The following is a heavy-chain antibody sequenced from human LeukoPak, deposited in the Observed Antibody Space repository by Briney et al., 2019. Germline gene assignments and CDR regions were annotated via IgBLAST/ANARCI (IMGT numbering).Heavy chain of an antibody. CDR1: GGSISSYY. D-gene: IGHD6-19*01. CDR2: IYYSGST. Sequence: SETLSLTCTVSGGSISSYYWSWIRQPPGKGLEWIGYIYYSGSTNYNPSLKSRVTISVDTSKNQFSLKLSSVTAADTAVYYCARSIAVQGGGSIFDYWGQGTLVTVSS. V-gene: IGHV4-59*01. J-gene: IGHJ4*02. CDR3: ARSIAVQGGGSIFDY.